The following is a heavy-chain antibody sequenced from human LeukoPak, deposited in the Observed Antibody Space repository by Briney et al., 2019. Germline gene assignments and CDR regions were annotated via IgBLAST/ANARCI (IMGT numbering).Heavy chain of an antibody. J-gene: IGHJ4*02. CDR3: AKDGYSSSWYQYYFDY. CDR2: ISGSGGST. V-gene: IGHV3-23*01. D-gene: IGHD6-13*01. CDR1: GFTFSSYA. Sequence: GGSLRLSCAASGFTFSSYAMSWVRQAPGKGLEWVSAISGSGGSTYYADSVKGRFTISRDNSKNTLYLQMNSLRAGDTAVYYCAKDGYSSSWYQYYFDYWGQGTLVTVSS.